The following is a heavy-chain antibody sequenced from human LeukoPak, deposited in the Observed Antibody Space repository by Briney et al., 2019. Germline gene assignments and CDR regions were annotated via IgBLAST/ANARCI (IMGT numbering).Heavy chain of an antibody. CDR2: IIPIFGTA. J-gene: IGHJ6*03. CDR1: GGTFSSYA. Sequence: ASVKVSCKASGGTFSSYAISWVRQAPGQGLEWMGGIIPIFGTANYAQKFQGRVTITTDESTSTAYMELSSLRSEDTAVYYCARGHDYYYYYMDVWGKGPRSPSP. V-gene: IGHV1-69*05. CDR3: ARGHDYYYYYMDV.